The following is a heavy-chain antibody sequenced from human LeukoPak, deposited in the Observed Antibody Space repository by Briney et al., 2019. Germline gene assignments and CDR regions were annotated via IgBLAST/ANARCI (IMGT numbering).Heavy chain of an antibody. CDR3: ASGGIVGATGYFDY. CDR2: IIPIFGTA. J-gene: IGHJ4*02. Sequence: SVKVSXKASGGTFSSYAISGVRQAPGQGLEWMGRIIPIFGTANYAQKFQGRVTITTDESTSTAYMELSSLRAEDTAVYYCASGGIVGATGYFDYWGQGTLVTVSS. CDR1: GGTFSSYA. D-gene: IGHD1-26*01. V-gene: IGHV1-69*05.